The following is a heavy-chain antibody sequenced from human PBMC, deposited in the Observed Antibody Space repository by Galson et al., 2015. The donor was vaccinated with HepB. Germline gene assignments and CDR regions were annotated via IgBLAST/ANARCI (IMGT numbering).Heavy chain of an antibody. D-gene: IGHD2-15*01. CDR2: IIPIFGTT. CDR3: ARVGGKLGYCSGGNCPNWFDP. CDR1: GGTFSSYA. J-gene: IGHJ5*02. Sequence: SVKVSCKASGGTFSSYAISWVRQAPGQGLEWMGGIIPIFGTTNYAQNFQGRVTITADESTSTAYMEMSSLRSEDTAIYYCARVGGKLGYCSGGNCPNWFDPWGQGALVTVAS. V-gene: IGHV1-69*13.